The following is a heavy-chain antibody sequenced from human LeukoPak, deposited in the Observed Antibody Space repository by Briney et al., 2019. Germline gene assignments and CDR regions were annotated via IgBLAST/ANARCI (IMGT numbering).Heavy chain of an antibody. V-gene: IGHV3-66*01. CDR3: AREGNYGDYLSY. CDR1: GFTVSSNY. D-gene: IGHD4-17*01. J-gene: IGHJ4*02. Sequence: GGSLRLSCAASGFTVSSNYMSWVRQTPGKGLEWVSVIYSGGSTYYADSVKGRFTISRDNSKNTLYLQMNSLRAEDTAVYYCAREGNYGDYLSYWGQGTLVTVSS. CDR2: IYSGGST.